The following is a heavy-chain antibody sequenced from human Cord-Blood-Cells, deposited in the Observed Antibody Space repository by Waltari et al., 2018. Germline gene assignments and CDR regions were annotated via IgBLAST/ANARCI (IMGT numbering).Heavy chain of an antibody. CDR1: GGSFSGYY. Sequence: QVQLQQWGAGLLKPSETLSLTCAVYGGSFSGYYWSWNRQPPGKGLEWIGEINHRGSTNYNPSLKSRVTISVDTAKNQFSLKLSSVTAADTAVYYCARGLPPHWSGYYRMNWFDPWGQGTLVTVSS. D-gene: IGHD3-3*01. CDR2: INHRGST. CDR3: ARGLPPHWSGYYRMNWFDP. V-gene: IGHV4-34*01. J-gene: IGHJ5*02.